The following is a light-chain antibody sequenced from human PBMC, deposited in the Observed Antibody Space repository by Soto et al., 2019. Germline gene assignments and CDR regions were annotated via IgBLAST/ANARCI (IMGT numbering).Light chain of an antibody. J-gene: IGLJ2*01. CDR1: SSDVGAYNS. CDR2: EVS. CDR3: SSYAGSNIVV. V-gene: IGLV2-8*01. Sequence: QSALTQPPSASGSPGQSVTISCTGTSSDVGAYNSVSWYQQHPGKAPKLMIYEVSKRPSGVPDRFSGSKSGNAASLTVSGLQAEDEADDYCSSYAGSNIVVFGGGTKLPVL.